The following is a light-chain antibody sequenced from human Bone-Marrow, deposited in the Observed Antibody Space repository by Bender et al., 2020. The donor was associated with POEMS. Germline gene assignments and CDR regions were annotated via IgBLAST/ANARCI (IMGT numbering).Light chain of an antibody. J-gene: IGLJ2*01. CDR1: SSDVGIYNF. CDR2: DVS. Sequence: QSALTQPASVSGSPGQSITISCTGTSSDVGIYNFVSWYQQHPGKAPKLMIYDVSKRPSGVSDRFSGSRSGTSASLAISGLRSEDEADYYCATWDARVNGIFGGGTKLTVL. CDR3: ATWDARVNGI. V-gene: IGLV2-14*02.